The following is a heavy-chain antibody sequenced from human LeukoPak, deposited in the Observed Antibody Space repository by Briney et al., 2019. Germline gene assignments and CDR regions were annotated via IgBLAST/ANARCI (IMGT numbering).Heavy chain of an antibody. V-gene: IGHV3-9*01. Sequence: GGSLRLSCAASGFTFDDYAMHCVRQAPGKGLEWVSGISWNSGSIGYADSVKGRFTISRDNAKNSLYLQMNSLRAEDTALYYCAKDLTVTLTYYFDYWGQGTLVTVSS. D-gene: IGHD4-17*01. J-gene: IGHJ4*02. CDR3: AKDLTVTLTYYFDY. CDR2: ISWNSGSI. CDR1: GFTFDDYA.